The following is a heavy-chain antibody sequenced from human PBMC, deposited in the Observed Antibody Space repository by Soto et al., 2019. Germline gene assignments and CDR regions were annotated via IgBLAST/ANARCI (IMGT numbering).Heavy chain of an antibody. CDR3: PRHGSREVVRFDY. CDR2: IYYSGST. Sequence: HVQLQESGPGLVKPSETLSLTCNVSGDSISGYYWNWIRQPPGKGLEWIGYIYYSGSTYYNPSLKRRVTLTVHTSKNQFSLTLTSLTAADTAMYYCPRHGSREVVRFDYWGQGILVSVSS. V-gene: IGHV4-59*08. J-gene: IGHJ4*02. D-gene: IGHD2-2*01. CDR1: GDSISGYY.